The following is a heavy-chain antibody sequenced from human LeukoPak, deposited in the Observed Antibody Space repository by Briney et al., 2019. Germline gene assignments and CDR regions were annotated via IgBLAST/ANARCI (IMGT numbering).Heavy chain of an antibody. V-gene: IGHV4-34*01. D-gene: IGHD6-25*01. CDR3: ARGHLAAPLDY. Sequence: SETLSLTCAVYGGSFSGYYWSWIRQPPGKGLEWIGEINHSGSTNYNPSLKSRVTISVDTSKNQFPLKLSSVTAADTAVYYCARGHLAAPLDYWGQGTLVTVSS. CDR2: INHSGST. CDR1: GGSFSGYY. J-gene: IGHJ4*02.